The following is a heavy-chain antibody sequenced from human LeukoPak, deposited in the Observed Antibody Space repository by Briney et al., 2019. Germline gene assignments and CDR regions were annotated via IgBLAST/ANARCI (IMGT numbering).Heavy chain of an antibody. D-gene: IGHD3-16*01. CDR3: ARRGIWDLQIGNWFDP. CDR1: GDSITTNSYC. CDR2: IYSSGNS. Sequence: SETLSLTCTISGDSITTNSYCWSWMPQAPGKGLEWISSIYSSGNSYSNPPLKSRATISPVTSKNQYSPRLTSVTPADTAVYYCARRGIWDLQIGNWFDPWGQGILVTVSS. J-gene: IGHJ5*02. V-gene: IGHV4-39*01.